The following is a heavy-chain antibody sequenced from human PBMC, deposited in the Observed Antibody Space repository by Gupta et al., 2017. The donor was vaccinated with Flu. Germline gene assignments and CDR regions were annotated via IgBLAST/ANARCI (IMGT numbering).Heavy chain of an antibody. D-gene: IGHD1-1*01. CDR2: ISWDDDK. CDR3: AQWNDLGY. CDR1: GFSLPTSGED. J-gene: IGHJ4*02. V-gene: IGHV2-5*02. Sequence: QITLTASGPTLVQPTQTLTLTCTFSGFSLPTSGEDVYLLRQPPGKALEWLAVISWDDDKRYSPSLNSRLTITKDTSKKQVVLTMTNMDPVDTATYYCAQWNDLGYWGQGALVTVSS.